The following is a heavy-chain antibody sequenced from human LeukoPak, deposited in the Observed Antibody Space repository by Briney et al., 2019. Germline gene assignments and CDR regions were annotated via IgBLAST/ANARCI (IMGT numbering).Heavy chain of an antibody. CDR1: GGSFSGYY. CDR2: INHSGST. V-gene: IGHV4-34*01. Sequence: SETLSLTCAVYGGSFSGYYWSWIRQPPGKGLEWIGEINHSGSTNYNPSLKSRVTISVDTSKNQFSLKLSSVTAAGTAVYYCARGGARSYYFDYWGQGTLVTVSS. CDR3: ARGGARSYYFDY. D-gene: IGHD1-26*01. J-gene: IGHJ4*02.